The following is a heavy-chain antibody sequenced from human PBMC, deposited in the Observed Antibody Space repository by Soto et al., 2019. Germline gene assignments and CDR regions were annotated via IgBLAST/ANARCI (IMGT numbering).Heavy chain of an antibody. CDR1: GYTLTELS. D-gene: IGHD6-19*01. CDR2: FDPEDGET. J-gene: IGHJ4*02. CDR3: ATAGSSGWYNPGLDY. V-gene: IGHV1-24*01. Sequence: ASVKVSCKVSGYTLTELSMHWVRQAPGKGLEWMGGFDPEDGETIYAQKFQGRVTMTEDTSTDTAYMELSSLRSEDTAVYYCATAGSSGWYNPGLDYWGQGTLVTVSS.